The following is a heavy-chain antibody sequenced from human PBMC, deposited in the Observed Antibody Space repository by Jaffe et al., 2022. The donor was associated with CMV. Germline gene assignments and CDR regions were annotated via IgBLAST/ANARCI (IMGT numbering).Heavy chain of an antibody. Sequence: EVHLVESGGGLVQPGGSLRLSCAASGFTFSSYWMFWVRQAPGKGPEYVANINQDGSERNYVDSVKGRFTVSRDNAANSVFLQMNSLRAEDTALYYCAILRGGNFWGQGTLITVSS. D-gene: IGHD2-15*01. CDR3: AILRGGNF. CDR2: INQDGSER. CDR1: GFTFSSYW. J-gene: IGHJ4*02. V-gene: IGHV3-7*03.